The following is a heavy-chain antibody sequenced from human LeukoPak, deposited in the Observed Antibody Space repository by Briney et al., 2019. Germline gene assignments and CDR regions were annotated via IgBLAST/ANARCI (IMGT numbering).Heavy chain of an antibody. CDR1: GGSISNYY. Sequence: SETLSLTCTVSGGSISNYYCSWIRQPPGKGLEWIGYIYHSGSTNYNPSLKSRVTISVDTSKNQFSLKLSSVTAADTAVYYCARHPTVTTSYFDYRGQGTLVTVSS. D-gene: IGHD4-17*01. CDR2: IYHSGST. V-gene: IGHV4-59*08. J-gene: IGHJ4*02. CDR3: ARHPTVTTSYFDY.